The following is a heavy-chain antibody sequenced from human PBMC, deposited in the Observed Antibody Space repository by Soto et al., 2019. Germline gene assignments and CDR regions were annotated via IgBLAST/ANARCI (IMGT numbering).Heavy chain of an antibody. D-gene: IGHD6-6*01. CDR1: GFTFSSYA. J-gene: IGHJ4*02. CDR3: ARDYEWYSSSVDHFDY. Sequence: GSLRLSCAASGFTFSSYAMHWVRQAPGKGLEWVAVISYDGSNKYYADSVKGRFTISRDNSKNTLYLQMNSLRAEDTAVYYCARDYEWYSSSVDHFDYWGQGTLVTVSS. CDR2: ISYDGSNK. V-gene: IGHV3-30-3*01.